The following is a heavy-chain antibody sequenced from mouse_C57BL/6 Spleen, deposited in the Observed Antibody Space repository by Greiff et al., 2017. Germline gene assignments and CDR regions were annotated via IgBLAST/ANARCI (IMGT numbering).Heavy chain of an antibody. CDR2: ISYDGSN. D-gene: IGHD2-1*01. CDR3: ARALYYGNPDY. Sequence: EVQLQQSGPGLVKPSQSLSLTCSVTGYSITSGYYWNWIRQFPGNKLEWMGYISYDGSNNYNPSLKNRISITRDTSKNQFFLKLNSVTTEDTATYYCARALYYGNPDYWGQGTTLTVSS. V-gene: IGHV3-6*01. CDR1: GYSITSGYY. J-gene: IGHJ2*01.